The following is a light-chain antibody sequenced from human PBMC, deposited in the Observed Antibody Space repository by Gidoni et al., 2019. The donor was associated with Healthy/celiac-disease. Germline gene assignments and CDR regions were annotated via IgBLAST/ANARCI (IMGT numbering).Light chain of an antibody. Sequence: SYELTTPPSVSVSPGQTASITCSGDKWGDKYACWYQQKPGQSPVLVIYQDSKRPAGIPERFSGSNSGNTATLTISGTQAMDEADYYCQAWDSSTFYVFGTGTKVTVL. V-gene: IGLV3-1*01. CDR3: QAWDSSTFYV. J-gene: IGLJ1*01. CDR1: KWGDKY. CDR2: QDS.